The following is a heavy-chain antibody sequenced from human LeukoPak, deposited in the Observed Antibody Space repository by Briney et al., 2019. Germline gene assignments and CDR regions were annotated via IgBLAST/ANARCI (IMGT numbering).Heavy chain of an antibody. CDR3: AELGITMIGGV. Sequence: GGSLRLSCAASGFTVSSNYMSWVRQAPGKGLQWVSVIYVDGSTYYADSVKGRITISRDNSRNTLYLQMNSLRAEDTAVYYCAELGITMIGGVWGKGTTVTISS. V-gene: IGHV3-66*01. CDR2: IYVDGST. J-gene: IGHJ6*04. D-gene: IGHD3-10*02. CDR1: GFTVSSNY.